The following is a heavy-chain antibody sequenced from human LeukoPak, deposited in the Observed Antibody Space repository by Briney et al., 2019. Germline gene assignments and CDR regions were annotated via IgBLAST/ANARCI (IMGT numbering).Heavy chain of an antibody. CDR2: ISGSSSYI. D-gene: IGHD3-10*01. CDR3: ARDRVRGVING. Sequence: GGSLRLSCAASGFTFSSYSMNWVRQAPGKGLEWVSSISGSSSYIYYADSVKGRFTISRDNAKNSLYLQMNSLRAEDTAVYYCARDRVRGVINGWGQGTLVTVSS. J-gene: IGHJ4*02. V-gene: IGHV3-21*01. CDR1: GFTFSSYS.